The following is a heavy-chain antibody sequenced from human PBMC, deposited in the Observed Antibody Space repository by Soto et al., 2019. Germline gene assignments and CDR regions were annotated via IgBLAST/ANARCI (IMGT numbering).Heavy chain of an antibody. CDR3: ARANYILSRYGYPTPFDF. D-gene: IGHD5-12*01. V-gene: IGHV1-18*01. CDR1: GYTFTSYG. Sequence: ASVKVSCKASGYTFTSYGISWVRQAPGQGLEWMGWISAYNGNTNYAQKLQGRVTMTTDTSTSTAYMELRSLRSDDTAVYYCARANYILSRYGYPTPFDFWGQGTLVTVSS. J-gene: IGHJ4*02. CDR2: ISAYNGNT.